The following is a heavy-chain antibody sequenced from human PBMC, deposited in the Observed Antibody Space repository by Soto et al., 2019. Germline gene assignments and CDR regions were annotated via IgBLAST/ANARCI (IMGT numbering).Heavy chain of an antibody. J-gene: IGHJ4*02. CDR2: ISGSGGST. CDR1: GFTFSSYA. CDR3: AKIGYYDSSGYYY. V-gene: IGHV3-23*01. Sequence: EVQLLESGGGLVQPGGSLRLSCAASGFTFSSYAMSWVRQAPGKGLEWVSAISGSGGSTYYADSVKGRFTISRDNSKNTLYMQMNSLIAEDTAVYYCAKIGYYDSSGYYYWGQGTLVTVSS. D-gene: IGHD3-22*01.